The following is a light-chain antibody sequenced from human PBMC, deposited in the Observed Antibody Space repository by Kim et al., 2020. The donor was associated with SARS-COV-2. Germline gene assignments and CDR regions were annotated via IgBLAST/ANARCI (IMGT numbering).Light chain of an antibody. CDR1: QSLTSNY. CDR3: QKYGGSPWT. V-gene: IGKV3-20*01. J-gene: IGKJ1*01. Sequence: EIVLTQSPGTLSLSPGEEATLSCRTSQSLTSNYLAWYQQKPGQAPRLLIYGASTRATGIPDRFSGSGSATDFTLTISRLEPEDFAVYYCQKYGGSPWTFGQGTKVDIK. CDR2: GAS.